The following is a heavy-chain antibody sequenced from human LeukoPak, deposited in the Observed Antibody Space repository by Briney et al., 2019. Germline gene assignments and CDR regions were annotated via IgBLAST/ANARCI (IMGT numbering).Heavy chain of an antibody. D-gene: IGHD5-12*01. CDR2: IYYSGTT. Sequence: SETLSLTCTVSGGSISSSGYYWGWIRQPPGKGLEWIGTIYYSGTTYYNPSLKSRVTISVDTSKNQFSLKVSSVTAADTAVYYCVRQNLLVATSNPTFDYWGQGTLVTVSS. CDR3: VRQNLLVATSNPTFDY. CDR1: GGSISSSGYY. V-gene: IGHV4-39*01. J-gene: IGHJ4*02.